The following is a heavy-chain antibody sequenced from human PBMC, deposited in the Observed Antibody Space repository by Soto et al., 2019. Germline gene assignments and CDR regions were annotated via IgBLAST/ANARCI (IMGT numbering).Heavy chain of an antibody. V-gene: IGHV1-69*13. Sequence: GASVKVSCKASGGTFSSYAISWVRQAPGQGLEWMGGIIPIFGTANYAQKFQGRVTITADESTSTAYMELSSLRSEDTAVYYCAREGSEHYDSSGYRYWGQGTLVTVSS. CDR2: IIPIFGTA. D-gene: IGHD3-22*01. J-gene: IGHJ4*02. CDR1: GGTFSSYA. CDR3: AREGSEHYDSSGYRY.